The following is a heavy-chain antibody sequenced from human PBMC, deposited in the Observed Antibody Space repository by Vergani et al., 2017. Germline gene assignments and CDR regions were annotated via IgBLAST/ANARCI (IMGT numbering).Heavy chain of an antibody. D-gene: IGHD3-10*01. CDR2: ISSSSSYT. CDR3: AIWSNGSGSYYRL. V-gene: IGHV3-11*05. CDR1: GFTFSDYY. J-gene: IGHJ4*02. Sequence: VQLVESGGGLVQPGGSLRLSCAASGFTFSDYYMSWIRQAPGKGLEWVSYISSSSSYTNYADSVKGRFTISRDNAKNSLYLQMNSLRAEDTAVYYCAIWSNGSGSYYRLWGQGTLVTVSS.